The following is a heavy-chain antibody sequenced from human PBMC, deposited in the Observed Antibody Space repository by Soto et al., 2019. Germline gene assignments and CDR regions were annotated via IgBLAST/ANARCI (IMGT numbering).Heavy chain of an antibody. CDR3: AAGHYDFWSGYYTDQY. Sequence: GASVKVSCKASGFTFTSSAVQWVRQARGQRLEWIGWIVVGSGNTNYAQKFQERVTITRDMSTSTAYMELSSLRSEDTAVYYCAAGHYDFWSGYYTDQYWGQGTLVTVSS. J-gene: IGHJ4*02. CDR2: IVVGSGNT. D-gene: IGHD3-3*01. V-gene: IGHV1-58*01. CDR1: GFTFTSSA.